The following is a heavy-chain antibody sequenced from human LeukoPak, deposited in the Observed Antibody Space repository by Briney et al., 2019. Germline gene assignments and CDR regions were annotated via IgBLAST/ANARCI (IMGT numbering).Heavy chain of an antibody. D-gene: IGHD6-19*01. CDR2: IYHSGST. Sequence: SETLSLTCAVSGGSFSSSNCGSWGRQPPGEGLEWIGEIYHSGSTNYNPSLKSRVTISVDKSKNQFSLKLSSVTAADTAVYYCARIPSSGCHDYWGQGTLVTVSS. J-gene: IGHJ4*02. V-gene: IGHV4-4*02. CDR1: GGSFSSSNC. CDR3: ARIPSSGCHDY.